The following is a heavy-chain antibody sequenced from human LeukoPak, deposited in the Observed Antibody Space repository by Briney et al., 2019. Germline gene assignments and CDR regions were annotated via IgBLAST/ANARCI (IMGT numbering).Heavy chain of an antibody. V-gene: IGHV3-23*01. D-gene: IGHD3-10*01. J-gene: IGHJ4*02. CDR2: ISASGDVT. CDR1: RFSFSAYP. Sequence: GGSLRLSCAASRFSFSAYPMGWVRRAPGKGLEWVSGISASGDVTFHADSVKGRFTISRDNSKNTLYLQMNSLRAEDTAVYYCARDAAQVRFGVYYFDYWGQGTLVTVSS. CDR3: ARDAAQVRFGVYYFDY.